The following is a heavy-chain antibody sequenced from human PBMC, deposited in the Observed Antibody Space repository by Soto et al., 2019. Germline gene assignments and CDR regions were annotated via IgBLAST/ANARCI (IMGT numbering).Heavy chain of an antibody. CDR3: ARVTVGATLFDY. CDR1: GFTFSSYW. D-gene: IGHD1-26*01. V-gene: IGHV3-74*01. CDR2: INSDGSST. J-gene: IGHJ4*02. Sequence: EVQLVESGGGLVQPGGSLRLSCAASGFTFSSYWMHWVRQAPGKGLVWVSRINSDGSSTNYADSVKGRFTNSRDNAKNTLYLQMNSLRAEDTAVYYCARVTVGATLFDYWGQGTLVTVSS.